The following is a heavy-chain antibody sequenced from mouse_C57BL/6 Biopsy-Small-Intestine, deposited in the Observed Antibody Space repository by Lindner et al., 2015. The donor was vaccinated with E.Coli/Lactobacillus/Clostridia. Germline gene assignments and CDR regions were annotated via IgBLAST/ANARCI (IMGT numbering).Heavy chain of an antibody. CDR1: GYTFTSYD. CDR2: MSPNTGYT. V-gene: IGHV1-84*02. D-gene: IGHD1-3*01. CDR3: VRDLSSTVDEGDAFDI. J-gene: IGHJ3*01. Sequence: SVKVSCKASGYTFTSYDINWVRQATGQGLEWMGWMSPNTGYTGYAQKFQGRVTMTWDTSISTAYMELSSLRSDDTAVYYCVRDLSSTVDEGDAFDIWGQGTMVTVSS.